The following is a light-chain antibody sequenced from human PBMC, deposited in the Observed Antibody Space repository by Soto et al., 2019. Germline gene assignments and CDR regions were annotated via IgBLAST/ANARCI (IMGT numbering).Light chain of an antibody. Sequence: QSALTQPASVSGSPGQSITISCTGTSSDVGGYNYVSWYQQHPSKAPKLMIYEVSNRPSGVSNRFSGSKSGNTASLTISGLQAEDEADYYCSSYTSSSLYVFGTGTKLTVL. CDR1: SSDVGGYNY. J-gene: IGLJ1*01. CDR3: SSYTSSSLYV. CDR2: EVS. V-gene: IGLV2-14*01.